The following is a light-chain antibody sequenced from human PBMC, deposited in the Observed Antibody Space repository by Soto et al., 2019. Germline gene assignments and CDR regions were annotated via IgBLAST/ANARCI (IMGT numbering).Light chain of an antibody. CDR3: LPNAGSYGV. J-gene: IGLJ3*02. V-gene: IGLV2-11*01. CDR1: SSDVGSSNY. Sequence: QSALTQPRSVSGSPGQSVTISCTGTSSDVGSSNYVSWYQQHPGKAPKLIISDVSKRPSGVPDRFSGSKSDNTASLSISGVQDEEEAEYFWLPNAGSYGVFGRRTKVTVL. CDR2: DVS.